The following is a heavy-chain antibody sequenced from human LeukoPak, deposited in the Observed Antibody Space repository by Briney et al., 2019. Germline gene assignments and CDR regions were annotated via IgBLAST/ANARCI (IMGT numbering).Heavy chain of an antibody. D-gene: IGHD4-23*01. CDR2: TYYSGST. Sequence: SETLSLTCTVSGGSISSYYWSWIRQPPGKGLEWIGYTYYSGSTNYNPSLKSRVTISVDTSKNQFSLKLSSVTAADTAVYYCAPGGYGGNAFDYWGQGTLVTVSS. J-gene: IGHJ4*02. CDR3: APGGYGGNAFDY. CDR1: GGSISSYY. V-gene: IGHV4-59*08.